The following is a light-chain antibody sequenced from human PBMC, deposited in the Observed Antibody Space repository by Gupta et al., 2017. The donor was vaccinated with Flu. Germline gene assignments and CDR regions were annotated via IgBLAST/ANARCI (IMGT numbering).Light chain of an antibody. CDR1: QTVVASF. J-gene: IGKJ2*01. Sequence: EIVLTQSPGSLSLSPGEGATLSCRASQTVVASFLAWYQQQPGQAPRLLIYGASTRAPGIPDRFSGSGSGTDFSLIISRLEPEDFAVYYCQRYGDSRAYTFGQGTKLEI. V-gene: IGKV3-20*01. CDR3: QRYGDSRAYT. CDR2: GAS.